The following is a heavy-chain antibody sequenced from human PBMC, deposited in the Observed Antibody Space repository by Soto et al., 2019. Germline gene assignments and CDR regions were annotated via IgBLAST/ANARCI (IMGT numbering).Heavy chain of an antibody. Sequence: QVQLVESGGGVVQSGRSLRLSCAASGSTFSNYRMHWVRQAPGKGLEWVAVMSYDGSNKYYADSVKGRFIISRDNSKNTLYLQMNSLRVEDTALYYCARGNCVGTTCHTDYFDYWGQGTLVIVSS. J-gene: IGHJ4*02. V-gene: IGHV3-30-3*01. D-gene: IGHD2-2*01. CDR3: ARGNCVGTTCHTDYFDY. CDR2: MSYDGSNK. CDR1: GSTFSNYR.